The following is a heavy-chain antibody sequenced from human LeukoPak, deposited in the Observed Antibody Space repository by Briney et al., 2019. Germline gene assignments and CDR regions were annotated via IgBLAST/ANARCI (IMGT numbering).Heavy chain of an antibody. V-gene: IGHV1-58*02. CDR3: ARAMVRGVIDFDY. D-gene: IGHD3-10*01. CDR2: IVVGSGNT. CDR1: GFAFTSSA. Sequence: SVKVSCKASGFAFTSSAMQWVRQARGQRLEWIGWIVVGSGNTNSAQKFQESVTITRDMSTSTAYMELSGLRSEDTAVYYCARAMVRGVIDFDYWGQGTLVTVSS. J-gene: IGHJ4*02.